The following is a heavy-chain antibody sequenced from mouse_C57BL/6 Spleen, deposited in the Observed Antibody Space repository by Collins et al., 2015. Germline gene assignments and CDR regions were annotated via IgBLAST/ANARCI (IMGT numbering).Heavy chain of an antibody. CDR1: GYIFHKLR. CDR3: ARETAY. V-gene: IGHV1-58*01. J-gene: IGHJ3*01. CDR2: FFGDDYT. Sequence: SGAELVRPGFSVKMSCKTSGYIFHKLRYKLGEAEAWTGPGMDGIXFFGDDYTEYNEKFKGKATLTSDTSSSTAYMQLSSLTSEDSAIYFCARETAYWGQGTLVTVSA.